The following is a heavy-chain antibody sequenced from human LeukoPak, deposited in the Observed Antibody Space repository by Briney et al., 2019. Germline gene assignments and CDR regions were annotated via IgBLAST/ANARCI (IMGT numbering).Heavy chain of an antibody. Sequence: PGGSLRLSCAASGFTFSSYAMSWVRQAPGKGLDYVSTISGSGGSTYYADSVKGRFTISRDNSKNTVYLQMSSLRADDTAVYHCARERVVTAIGDAFDIWGQGTMVTVSS. CDR1: GFTFSSYA. CDR2: ISGSGGST. V-gene: IGHV3-23*01. CDR3: ARERVVTAIGDAFDI. J-gene: IGHJ3*02. D-gene: IGHD2-21*02.